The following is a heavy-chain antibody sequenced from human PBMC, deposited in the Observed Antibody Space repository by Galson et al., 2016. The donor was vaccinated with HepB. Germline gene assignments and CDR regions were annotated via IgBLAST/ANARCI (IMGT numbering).Heavy chain of an antibody. Sequence: SLRLSCAASGLSFSYVWMSWVRQAPGKGLEWAGRIKSKTDGGTIDYAAPVKGRFSISRDDSKMTVYLQMNSLKTEDTGVYYCRVVVSPQGVDYWGQGTLVTVSS. CDR2: IKSKTDGGTI. V-gene: IGHV3-15*01. J-gene: IGHJ4*02. CDR1: GLSFSYVW. CDR3: RVVVSPQGVDY. D-gene: IGHD2-21*01.